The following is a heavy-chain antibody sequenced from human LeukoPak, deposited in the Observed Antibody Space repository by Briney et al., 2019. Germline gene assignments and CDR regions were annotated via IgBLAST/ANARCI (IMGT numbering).Heavy chain of an antibody. CDR1: GGSISSSSYY. D-gene: IGHD3-16*02. J-gene: IGHJ4*02. Sequence: SETLSLTCTVSGGSISSSSYYWGWIRQPPGKGLEWIGTIYYSGSTYYNPSLKSRVTISVDTSKNQFSLKLSSVTAADTAVYYCARYDVWGTYRAFDYWGLGTLVTVSS. V-gene: IGHV4-39*07. CDR2: IYYSGST. CDR3: ARYDVWGTYRAFDY.